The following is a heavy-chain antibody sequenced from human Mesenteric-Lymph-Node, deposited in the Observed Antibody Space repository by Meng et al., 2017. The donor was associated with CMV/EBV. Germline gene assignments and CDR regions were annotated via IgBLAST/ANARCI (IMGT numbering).Heavy chain of an antibody. CDR3: AKVPPRIAVAGMVDY. J-gene: IGHJ4*02. D-gene: IGHD6-19*01. V-gene: IGHV3-23*01. CDR2: ISGSGGST. Sequence: SGFTFSSYAMSWVRQAPGKGLEWVSAISGSGGSTYYADSVKGRFTISRDNSKNTLYLQMNSLRAEDTAVYYCAKVPPRIAVAGMVDYWGQGTLVTVSS. CDR1: GFTFSSYA.